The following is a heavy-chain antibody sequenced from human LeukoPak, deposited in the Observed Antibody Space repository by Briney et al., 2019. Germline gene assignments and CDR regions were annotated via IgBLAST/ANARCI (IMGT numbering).Heavy chain of an antibody. CDR3: AKAVSSTWGSDY. D-gene: IGHD6-13*01. CDR2: IWYDGSNK. CDR1: GFTFSSYG. J-gene: IGHJ4*02. V-gene: IGHV3-33*06. Sequence: QPGGSLRLSCAASGFTFSSYGMHWVRQAPGKGLEWVAVIWYDGSNKYYADSVKGRFTISRDNSKNTLYLQMNSLRAEDTAIYYCAKAVSSTWGSDYWGQGTLVTVSS.